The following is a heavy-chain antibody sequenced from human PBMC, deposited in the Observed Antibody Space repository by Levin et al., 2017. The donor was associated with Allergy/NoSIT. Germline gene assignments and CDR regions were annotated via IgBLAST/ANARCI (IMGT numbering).Heavy chain of an antibody. D-gene: IGHD6-19*01. CDR3: ARFTSDWSWYFDY. J-gene: IGHJ4*02. CDR1: GVSISSSY. Sequence: SQTLSLTCTVSGVSISSSYWNWVRQPPGKGLEWIGYIYYSGSTNSNPSLKSRVTMSVDTSKNQFSLRLNSVTAADTAVYYCARFTSDWSWYFDYWGQGTLVTVSS. V-gene: IGHV4-59*01. CDR2: IYYSGST.